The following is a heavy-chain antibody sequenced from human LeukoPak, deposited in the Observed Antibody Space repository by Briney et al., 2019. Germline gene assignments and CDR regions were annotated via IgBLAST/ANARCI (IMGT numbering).Heavy chain of an antibody. V-gene: IGHV3-48*01. CDR1: GFTFSSYS. J-gene: IGHJ3*02. CDR3: ARDSSAGFYYYDSSVGTFDI. CDR2: ISSSSSTI. Sequence: GGSLRLSCAASGFTFSSYSMNWVRQAPGKGLEWVSYISSSSSTIYYADSVKGRFTISRDNAKNSLYLQMNSLRAEDTAVYYCARDSSAGFYYYDSSVGTFDIWGQGTMVTVSS. D-gene: IGHD3-22*01.